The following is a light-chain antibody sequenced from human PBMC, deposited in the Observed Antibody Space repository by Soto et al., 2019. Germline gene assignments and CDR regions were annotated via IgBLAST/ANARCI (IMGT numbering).Light chain of an antibody. V-gene: IGKV3-15*01. CDR3: QQYDNWLT. CDR1: RGVAGN. Sequence: EIVMTQSPATLSLSPGESATLSCRASRGVAGNLAWYQQKPGQAPRLLIYGASTRATGIPARFSGSGSGTEFTLTVNSLQSEDFAIYYCQQYDNWLTFGGGTKVVIK. J-gene: IGKJ4*01. CDR2: GAS.